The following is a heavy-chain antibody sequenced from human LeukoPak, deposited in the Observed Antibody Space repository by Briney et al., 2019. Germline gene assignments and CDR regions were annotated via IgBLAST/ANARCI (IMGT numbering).Heavy chain of an antibody. V-gene: IGHV4-59*01. J-gene: IGHJ4*02. CDR3: ARSAAIIPDY. CDR1: GGSISSYY. CDR2: IYYSGST. D-gene: IGHD2-2*02. Sequence: SETLSLTCSVSGGSISSYYWSWIRQPPGKGLEWIGYIYYSGSTNYNPSPKSRVTISVDTSKNQFSLKLSSVTAADTAVYYCARSAAIIPDYWGQGTLVTVSS.